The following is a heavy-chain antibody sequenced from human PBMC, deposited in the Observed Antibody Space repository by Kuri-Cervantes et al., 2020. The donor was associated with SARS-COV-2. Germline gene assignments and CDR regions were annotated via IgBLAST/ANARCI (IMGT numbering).Heavy chain of an antibody. D-gene: IGHD2-21*01. Sequence: GSLRLSCTVSGGSISSYYWSWIRQPPGKGLEWIGYIYYRGSTNYNPSLKSRVTISVDTSKNQFSLKLSSVTAADTAVYYCARGGVVPVSFDYWCQGTLVTVSS. CDR2: IYYRGST. J-gene: IGHJ4*02. CDR3: ARGGVVPVSFDY. CDR1: GGSISSYY. V-gene: IGHV4-59*12.